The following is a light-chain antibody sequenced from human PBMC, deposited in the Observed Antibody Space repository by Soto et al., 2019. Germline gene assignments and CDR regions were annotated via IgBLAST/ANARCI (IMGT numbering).Light chain of an antibody. V-gene: IGKV2-30*01. J-gene: IGKJ2*01. CDR1: QSLVYRDGNTY. Sequence: DVVMTQSPLSLTVTLGQPASISCRSSQSLVYRDGNTYLSWVLQTPGQSPRRLIYNVSNRDSRVPDRFSGSGSGTDFTLTISRVEAEDVGISYCMQGTHWPPYTFGQGTKLEIK. CDR2: NVS. CDR3: MQGTHWPPYT.